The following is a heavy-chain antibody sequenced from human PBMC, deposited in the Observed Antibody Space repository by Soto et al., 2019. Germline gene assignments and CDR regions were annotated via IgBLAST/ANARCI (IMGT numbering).Heavy chain of an antibody. CDR3: ARPPYYYDSSGYVFGMDV. CDR2: MNPNSGNT. CDR1: GYSFTSYD. J-gene: IGHJ6*02. D-gene: IGHD3-22*01. V-gene: IGHV1-8*01. Sequence: QVKLVQSGAEVKKSGASVKVSCKASGYSFTSYDINWVRQATGQGLEWMGWMNPNSGNTGYAQKFQDRVTMTRDTSFSTAYLKLRSLRSEDTDVYYCARPPYYYDSSGYVFGMDVWGQGTTVTVSS.